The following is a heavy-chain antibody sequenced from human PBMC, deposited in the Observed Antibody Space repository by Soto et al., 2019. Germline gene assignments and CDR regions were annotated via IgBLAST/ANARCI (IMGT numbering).Heavy chain of an antibody. V-gene: IGHV1-46*03. Sequence: ASVKVSCKASGYTFTSYYVHWVRQAPGQGLEWMGIINPSGGSTSYAQKFQGRVTMTRDTSTSTVYMELSSLRSEDTAVYYCAREPDLLLGYCSGGSCYSGWFDPWGQGTLVTVSS. CDR3: AREPDLLLGYCSGGSCYSGWFDP. CDR1: GYTFTSYY. J-gene: IGHJ5*02. CDR2: INPSGGST. D-gene: IGHD2-15*01.